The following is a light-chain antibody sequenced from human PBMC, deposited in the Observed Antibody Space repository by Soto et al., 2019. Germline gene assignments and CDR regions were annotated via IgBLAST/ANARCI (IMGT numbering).Light chain of an antibody. V-gene: IGKV1-39*01. CDR3: QQTYNTPYT. CDR2: AAS. Sequence: DIPMTQSPSSLSASVGDRVTLTCRASQSLSKYLNWYQQKPGKAPHLLIYAASSLQSGVPSMFSGSGSGTEFALTISSLQPQDFSIYYCQQTYNTPYTSGQGTKLEIK. CDR1: QSLSKY. J-gene: IGKJ2*01.